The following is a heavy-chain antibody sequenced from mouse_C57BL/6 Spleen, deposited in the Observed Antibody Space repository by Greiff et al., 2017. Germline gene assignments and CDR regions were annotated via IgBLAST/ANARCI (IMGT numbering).Heavy chain of an antibody. Sequence: QVQLQQPGAELVRPGSSVKLSCKASGYTFTSSWMHWVKQRPIQGLEWIGNIDPSDSETHYNQKFKDKATLTVDKSSSTAYMHLSSLTSEDSAVYYCAREGYGPAYWGQGTLVTVSA. CDR1: GYTFTSSW. CDR3: AREGYGPAY. V-gene: IGHV1-52*01. J-gene: IGHJ3*01. CDR2: IDPSDSET. D-gene: IGHD1-2*01.